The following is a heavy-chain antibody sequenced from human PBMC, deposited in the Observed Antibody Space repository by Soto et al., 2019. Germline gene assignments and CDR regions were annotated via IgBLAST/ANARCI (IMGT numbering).Heavy chain of an antibody. V-gene: IGHV3-30*18. J-gene: IGHJ4*02. CDR1: GFTFSNYG. D-gene: IGHD3-16*01. Sequence: QVQLVESGGGVVQPGRSLRLSCSTSGFTFSNYGMHWVRQAPGKGLEWVAVISFDGNNKYYADSVKGRFTISRDNSKQTMYLHRNSLRAEDTAMYSCAKDKFGGATYLDFWGQGTLVTVSP. CDR3: AKDKFGGATYLDF. CDR2: ISFDGNNK.